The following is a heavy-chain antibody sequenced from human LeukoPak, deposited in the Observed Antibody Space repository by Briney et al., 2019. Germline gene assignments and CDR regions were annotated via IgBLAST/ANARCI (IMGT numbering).Heavy chain of an antibody. J-gene: IGHJ6*04. D-gene: IGHD5-12*01. V-gene: IGHV3-33*01. CDR3: ARDGDGYRGYEGHDYGATGDYYYAMDV. CDR1: GFTFSSYG. CDR2: TWYDGSKK. Sequence: GGDLRLSCSASGFTFSSYGVHGARQAPGKGLEGVAVTWYDGSKKYYADSVKGRFTISRDNSKNTLYLQMKSLRAEDTAVYYCARDGDGYRGYEGHDYGATGDYYYAMDVWGKGTTVTVSS.